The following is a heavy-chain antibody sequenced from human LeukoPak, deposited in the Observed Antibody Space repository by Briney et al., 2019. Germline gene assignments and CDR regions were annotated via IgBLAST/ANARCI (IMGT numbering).Heavy chain of an antibody. J-gene: IGHJ4*02. CDR1: GFTFSSYA. CDR3: AKGRYYDSSGHPSAY. D-gene: IGHD3-22*01. V-gene: IGHV3-23*01. CDR2: ISGSGGST. Sequence: GGSLRLSCAASGFTFSSYAMSWVRQAPGKGLEWVSAISGSGGSTYYADSVKGRFTISRDNSKNTLYLQMNSLRAEDTAVYYCAKGRYYDSSGHPSAYWGQGTLVTVSS.